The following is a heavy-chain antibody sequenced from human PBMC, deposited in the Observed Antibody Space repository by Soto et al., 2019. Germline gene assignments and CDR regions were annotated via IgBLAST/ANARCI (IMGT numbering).Heavy chain of an antibody. CDR1: GGSISSSSYY. Sequence: SETLSLTCTVSGGSISSSSYYWGWIRQPPGKGLEWIGSIYYSGSTYYNPSLKSRVTISVDTSKNQFSLKLSSVTAADTAVYYCARGGIPAGLFDYWGQGTLVTRLL. J-gene: IGHJ4*02. CDR3: ARGGIPAGLFDY. V-gene: IGHV4-39*01. CDR2: IYYSGST. D-gene: IGHD6-6*01.